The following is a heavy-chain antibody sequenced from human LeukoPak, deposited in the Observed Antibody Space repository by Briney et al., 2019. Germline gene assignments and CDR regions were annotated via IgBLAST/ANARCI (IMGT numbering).Heavy chain of an antibody. Sequence: PGGALRLSCAASGFTFRSYDMSWVRQAPGKGLEWVSTITDSGERTNYADSVKGRFTISRDNSKNTLYLQMNSLRAEDTAVYYCAKQNVPTTGSNYYMDVWGTGTTVTVSS. D-gene: IGHD1-1*01. J-gene: IGHJ6*03. CDR1: GFTFRSYD. V-gene: IGHV3-23*01. CDR2: ITDSGERT. CDR3: AKQNVPTTGSNYYMDV.